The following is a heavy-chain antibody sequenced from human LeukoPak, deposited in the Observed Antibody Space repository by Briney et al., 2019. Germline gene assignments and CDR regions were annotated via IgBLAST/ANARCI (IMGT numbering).Heavy chain of an antibody. CDR2: IKQDGSEK. J-gene: IGHJ4*02. V-gene: IGHV3-7*03. D-gene: IGHD3-10*01. CDR1: GFTFSSYW. CDR3: AKDDAWLRFGE. Sequence: PGGALRLSCAASGFTFSSYWMSWVRRAPGKGLEWVANIKQDGSEKYYVDSVKGRFTISRDNSKNTVYLQVISLTAEDTAVYYCAKDDAWLRFGEWSQGTLVTVSS.